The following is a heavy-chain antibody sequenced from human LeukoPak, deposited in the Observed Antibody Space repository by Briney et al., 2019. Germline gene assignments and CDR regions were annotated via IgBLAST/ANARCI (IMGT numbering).Heavy chain of an antibody. D-gene: IGHD5-24*01. V-gene: IGHV1-2*02. CDR1: GYTFTGYY. CDR2: INPNSGGT. J-gene: IGHJ4*02. CDR3: AREYARWLQQPDY. Sequence: ASVKVSCKASGYTFTGYYMHWVRQAPGQGLEWMGWINPNSGGTNYAQKFQGRVTMTRDTSISTAYMELSRLRSDDTAVYYCAREYARWLQQPDYWGQGTLVTVSS.